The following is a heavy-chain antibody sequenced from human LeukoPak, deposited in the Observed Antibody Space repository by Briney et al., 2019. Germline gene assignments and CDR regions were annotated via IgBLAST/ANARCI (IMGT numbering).Heavy chain of an antibody. CDR3: ARHVDSGGNFYLDY. J-gene: IGHJ4*02. CDR1: GFTFSSYG. Sequence: GGSLRLSCAASGFTFSSYGMHWVRQAPGNGLEWVAVISYDGSNKYYADSVKGRFTISRDNSKNTLYLQMNSLRADDTAFYYCARHVDSGGNFYLDYWGQGTLVTVSS. CDR2: ISYDGSNK. D-gene: IGHD4-23*01. V-gene: IGHV3-30*03.